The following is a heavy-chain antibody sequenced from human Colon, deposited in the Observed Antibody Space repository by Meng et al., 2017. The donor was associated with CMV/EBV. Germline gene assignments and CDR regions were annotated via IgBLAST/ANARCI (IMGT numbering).Heavy chain of an antibody. V-gene: IGHV3-48*03. J-gene: IGHJ6*02. CDR2: ISSGGQTI. CDR3: ARDPSLITISGVVTYGMDV. Sequence: GESLKISCSASGFTFRSYEMNWVRQAPGKGLEWVSYISSGGQTIHYADSVKGRFTISRDNTNNALYLQISSLRADDTAVYYCARDPSLITISGVVTYGMDVWGPGTTVTVSS. CDR1: GFTFRSYE. D-gene: IGHD3-3*01.